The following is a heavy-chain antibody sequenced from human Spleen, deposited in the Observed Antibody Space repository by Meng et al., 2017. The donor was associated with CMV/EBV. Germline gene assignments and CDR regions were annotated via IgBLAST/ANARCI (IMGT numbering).Heavy chain of an antibody. CDR1: AYTFMNYG. V-gene: IGHV1-69*10. J-gene: IGHJ6*02. Sequence: SVKVSCKASAYTFMNYGISWVRQAPGQGLEWMGGVIPMVGRTNYGQKFQGRVTITADKSATTAHMELHSLRSEDTAVYYCAISRVLSTSTSRPPTYGMDVWGQGTTITVSS. CDR2: VIPMVGRT. CDR3: AISRVLSTSTSRPPTYGMDV. D-gene: IGHD2/OR15-2a*01.